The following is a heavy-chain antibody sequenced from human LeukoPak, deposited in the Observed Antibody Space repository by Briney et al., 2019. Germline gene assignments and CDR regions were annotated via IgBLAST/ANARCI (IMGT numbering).Heavy chain of an antibody. CDR3: AKGVPAASWGYDYYYYMDV. CDR1: GFTFSSYA. Sequence: GSLRLSCAASGFTFSSYAMSWVRQAPGKGLEWVSAISGSGGSTYYADSVKGRFTISRDNSKNTLYLQMNSLRAEDTAVYYCAKGVPAASWGYDYYYYMDVWGKGTTVTVSS. J-gene: IGHJ6*03. CDR2: ISGSGGST. V-gene: IGHV3-23*01. D-gene: IGHD2-2*01.